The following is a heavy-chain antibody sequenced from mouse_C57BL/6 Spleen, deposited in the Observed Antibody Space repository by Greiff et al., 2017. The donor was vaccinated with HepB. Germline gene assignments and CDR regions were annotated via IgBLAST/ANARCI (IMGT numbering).Heavy chain of an antibody. Sequence: VQLQQSGPELVKPGVSVKISCKASGYTFTDYYMNWVKQSHGKSLEWLGDINPNNGGTSYNQKFKGKATLTVDKSSSTAYMELRSLTSEDSAVYYCSRGVYYYGSSSYYFDCWGQGTTLTVSS. CDR1: GYTFTDYY. CDR2: INPNNGGT. D-gene: IGHD1-1*01. CDR3: SRGVYYYGSSSYYFDC. V-gene: IGHV1-26*01. J-gene: IGHJ2*01.